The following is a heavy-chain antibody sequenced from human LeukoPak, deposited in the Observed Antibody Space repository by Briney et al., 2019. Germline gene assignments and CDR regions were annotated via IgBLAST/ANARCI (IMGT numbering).Heavy chain of an antibody. D-gene: IGHD2-2*01. Sequence: PSETLSLTCTVSGGSISSSSYYWGWIRQPPGKGLEWIGSIYYSGSTYYNPSLKSPVTISVDTSKNQFSLKLSSVTAADTAVYYCAIGYCSSTSCYEEYYFDYWGQGTLVTVSS. V-gene: IGHV4-39*01. CDR1: GGSISSSSYY. CDR3: AIGYCSSTSCYEEYYFDY. CDR2: IYYSGST. J-gene: IGHJ4*02.